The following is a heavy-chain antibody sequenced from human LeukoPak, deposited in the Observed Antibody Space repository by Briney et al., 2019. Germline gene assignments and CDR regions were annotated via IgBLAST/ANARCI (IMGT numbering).Heavy chain of an antibody. Sequence: GGSLRLSCAASGFTFSSYAMHWVRQAPGKGLEWVAVISYDGSNKYYADSVKGRFTISRDNSKNTLYLQMNSLRAEDTAVYYCARDPDSSGPSHFDYWGQGTLVTVSS. CDR2: ISYDGSNK. CDR1: GFTFSSYA. V-gene: IGHV3-30-3*01. D-gene: IGHD3-22*01. CDR3: ARDPDSSGPSHFDY. J-gene: IGHJ4*02.